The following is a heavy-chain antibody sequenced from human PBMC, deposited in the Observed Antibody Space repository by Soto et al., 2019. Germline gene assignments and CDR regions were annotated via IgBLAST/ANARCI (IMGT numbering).Heavy chain of an antibody. J-gene: IGHJ5*02. CDR2: IIPIFGTA. CDR1: GGTFSSYA. Sequence: QVQLVQSGAEVKKPGSSVKVSCKASGGTFSSYAISWVRQAPGQGLEWMGGIIPIFGTANYAQKFQGRVTITADDSTSTADMELSRLRSEDTAVYYCARDLGEQQLEDNWFDPWGQGTLVTVSS. D-gene: IGHD6-13*01. V-gene: IGHV1-69*12. CDR3: ARDLGEQQLEDNWFDP.